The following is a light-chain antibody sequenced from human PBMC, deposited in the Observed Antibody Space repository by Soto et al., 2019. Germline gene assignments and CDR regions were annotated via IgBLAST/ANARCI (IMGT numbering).Light chain of an antibody. V-gene: IGLV2-14*01. CDR2: DVS. Sequence: QSALTQPASVSGSPGQSITISCTGTSSDVGGYNYVSWYQQHPGKAPKLMIYDVSNRPSGVSNRFSGSKSGNTASLTISGLQAADAADCYCSSYTSSSVVFGGGSKVTVL. CDR1: SSDVGGYNY. J-gene: IGLJ2*01. CDR3: SSYTSSSVV.